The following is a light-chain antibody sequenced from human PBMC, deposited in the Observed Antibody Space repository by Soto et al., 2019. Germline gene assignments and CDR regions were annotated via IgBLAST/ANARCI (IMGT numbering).Light chain of an antibody. CDR2: DVS. J-gene: IGLJ3*02. Sequence: QSALTQPASVSGSPGQSITISCIGTSSDVGGYNYVSWYQQHPGKVPKLMIYDVSNRPSGVSNRFSGSKSGNTASLTISGLQVEDEADYYCSSYTTSSTWVFGGGTQLTVL. CDR1: SSDVGGYNY. V-gene: IGLV2-14*01. CDR3: SSYTTSSTWV.